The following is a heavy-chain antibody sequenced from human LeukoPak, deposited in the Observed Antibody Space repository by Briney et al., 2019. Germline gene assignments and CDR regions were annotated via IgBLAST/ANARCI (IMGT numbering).Heavy chain of an antibody. CDR1: GYTFTRFY. Sequence: ASVKVSCKASGYTFTRFYMHWVRQAPGQGLEWMGIINPSGGSTGYAQKFQGRVTMTRDTSTSTVYMELSSLRSEDTAVYYCARRILGKTSDSWGQGTLVTVSS. D-gene: IGHD7-27*01. V-gene: IGHV1-46*01. CDR3: ARRILGKTSDS. J-gene: IGHJ4*02. CDR2: INPSGGST.